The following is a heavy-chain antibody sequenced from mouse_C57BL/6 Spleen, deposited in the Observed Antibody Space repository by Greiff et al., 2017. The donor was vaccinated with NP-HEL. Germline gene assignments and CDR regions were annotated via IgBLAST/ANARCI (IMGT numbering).Heavy chain of an antibody. D-gene: IGHD3-1*01. Sequence: LQESGPELAKPGASVKISCKASGYVFSSSWMNWVKQRPGKGLEWIGRIYPGDGDTNYNGKIKGKATLTADKSSSTAYMQLSSLTSEDSAVYFCATGATGYAMDYWGQGTSVTVSS. CDR2: IYPGDGDT. CDR3: ATGATGYAMDY. J-gene: IGHJ4*01. CDR1: GYVFSSSW. V-gene: IGHV1-82*01.